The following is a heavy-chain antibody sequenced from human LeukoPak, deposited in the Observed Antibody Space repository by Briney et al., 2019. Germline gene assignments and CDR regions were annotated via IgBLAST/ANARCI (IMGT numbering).Heavy chain of an antibody. V-gene: IGHV3-23*01. D-gene: IGHD1-7*01. J-gene: IGHJ4*02. CDR2: ISGSGGST. CDR1: GFTLSSYA. Sequence: GGSLRLSCTASGFTLSSYAMSWARQAPGKGLEWVSVISGSGGSTYYADSVKGRFTISRDNSKNTLYLQMNSLRAEDTAIYYCAKDSRNWNYGYFDYWGQGTLVTVSS. CDR3: AKDSRNWNYGYFDY.